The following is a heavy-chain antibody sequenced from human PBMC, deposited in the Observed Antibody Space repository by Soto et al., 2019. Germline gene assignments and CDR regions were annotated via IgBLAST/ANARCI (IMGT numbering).Heavy chain of an antibody. CDR2: MNPNIGNT. V-gene: IGHV1-8*01. Sequence: QVQLVQSGAEVKKPGASVKVSCKASGYTFTSYDITWVRQATGQGLEWMGWMNPNIGNTGYAQKFQGRVTMSRNASISTADMELSRLRSEDTAVYYWARGLEGGYDFYFDYWGQGTLVTVPS. CDR1: GYTFTSYD. J-gene: IGHJ4*02. CDR3: ARGLEGGYDFYFDY. D-gene: IGHD5-12*01.